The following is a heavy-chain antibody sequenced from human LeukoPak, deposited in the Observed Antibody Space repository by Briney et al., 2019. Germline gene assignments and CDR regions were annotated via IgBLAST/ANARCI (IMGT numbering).Heavy chain of an antibody. CDR3: ARASYGTTEEFDY. D-gene: IGHD1-1*01. CDR2: IYYSGNT. CDR1: DGSISSYY. Sequence: SETLSLTCTVSDGSISSYYWSWIRQPPGKGLEWIGYIYYSGNTNYNPSLKSRVTISVDTSKNQFSLKLSSVTAADTAVYYCARASYGTTEEFDYWGQGTLVTVSS. J-gene: IGHJ4*02. V-gene: IGHV4-59*01.